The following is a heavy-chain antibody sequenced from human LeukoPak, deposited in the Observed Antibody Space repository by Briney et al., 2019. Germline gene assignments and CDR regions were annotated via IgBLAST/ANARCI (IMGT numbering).Heavy chain of an antibody. CDR2: ISTSSSTI. CDR1: GFTFSSYS. D-gene: IGHD5-18*01. J-gene: IGHJ6*03. Sequence: GGSLRLSCAASGFTFSSYSMNWVRQAPGKGLEWISYISTSSSTIYYADSVKGRFTISRDNAKSSLFLQMSSVRAEDTAVYFCVRVVRYSLGSNYYYYMDVWGKGATVTVSS. CDR3: VRVVRYSLGSNYYYYMDV. V-gene: IGHV3-48*04.